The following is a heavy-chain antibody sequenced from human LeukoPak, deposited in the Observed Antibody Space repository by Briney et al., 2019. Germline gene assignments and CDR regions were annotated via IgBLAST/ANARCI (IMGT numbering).Heavy chain of an antibody. Sequence: SETLSLTCTVSGGSISSYYWSWIRQPPGKGLEWIGYICYSGSTNYNPSLKSRVTISVDTSKNQFSLKLSSVTAADTAVYYCARQMGSSGWSFDYWGQGTLVTVSS. V-gene: IGHV4-59*08. CDR2: ICYSGST. CDR1: GGSISSYY. J-gene: IGHJ4*02. CDR3: ARQMGSSGWSFDY. D-gene: IGHD6-19*01.